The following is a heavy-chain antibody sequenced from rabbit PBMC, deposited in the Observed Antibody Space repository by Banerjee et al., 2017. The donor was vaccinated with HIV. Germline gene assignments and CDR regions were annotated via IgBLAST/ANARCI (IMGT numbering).Heavy chain of an antibody. V-gene: IGHV1S45*01. CDR3: ARGSNSRGYGFDL. CDR2: IYGGSSGIT. D-gene: IGHD1-1*01. CDR1: GIDFSSDSY. Sequence: QQQLEESGGGLVKPGGTLTLTCKASGIDFSSDSYMCWVRQAPGKGLEWIVCIYGGSSGITYYASWAKGRFTISKTSSTTVTLQMTSLTAADTATYFCARGSNSRGYGFDLWGQGTLVTVS. J-gene: IGHJ4*01.